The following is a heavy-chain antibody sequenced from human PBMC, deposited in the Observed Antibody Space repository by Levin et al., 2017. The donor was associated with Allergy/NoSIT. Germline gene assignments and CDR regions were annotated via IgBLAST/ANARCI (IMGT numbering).Heavy chain of an antibody. CDR1: GFTFSNAW. J-gene: IGHJ4*02. CDR3: TTHPFLGVQGVIITGPN. Sequence: GGSLRLSCAASGFTFSNAWMSWVRQAPGKGLEWVGRIKSKTDGGTTDYAAPVKGRFTISRDDSKNTLYLQMNSLKTEDTAVYYCTTHPFLGVQGVIITGPNWGQGTLVTVSS. CDR2: IKSKTDGGTT. V-gene: IGHV3-15*01. D-gene: IGHD3-10*01.